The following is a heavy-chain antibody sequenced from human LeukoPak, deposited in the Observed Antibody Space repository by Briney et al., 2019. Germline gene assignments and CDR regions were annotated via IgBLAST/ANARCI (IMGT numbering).Heavy chain of an antibody. CDR2: INHSGST. D-gene: IGHD2-15*01. J-gene: IGHJ5*02. CDR1: GGSFSGYY. Sequence: SETLSLTCAVYGGSFSGYYWSWIRQPPGKGLEWIGEINHSGSTNYNPSLKSRVTISVGTSKNQFSLKLSSVTAADTAVYYCAREDIVVVVAAGSQYNWFDPWGQGTLVTVSS. V-gene: IGHV4-34*01. CDR3: AREDIVVVVAAGSQYNWFDP.